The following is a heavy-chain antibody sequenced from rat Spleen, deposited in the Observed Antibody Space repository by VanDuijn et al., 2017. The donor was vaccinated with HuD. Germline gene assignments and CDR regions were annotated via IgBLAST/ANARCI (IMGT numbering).Heavy chain of an antibody. J-gene: IGHJ2*01. Sequence: EVQLVESGGGSVQPGRSMKLSCVASGFTFSNYGMAWVRQAPGKGLEWVASITNTGGSTYYPDSVKGRFTISRDNAKSTLYLQMNSLRSEDTATYYCTRDLPELPGYNYVAYYFDYWGQGVMVTVSS. V-gene: IGHV5-31*01. CDR2: ITNTGGST. CDR3: TRDLPELPGYNYVAYYFDY. D-gene: IGHD1-4*01. CDR1: GFTFSNYG.